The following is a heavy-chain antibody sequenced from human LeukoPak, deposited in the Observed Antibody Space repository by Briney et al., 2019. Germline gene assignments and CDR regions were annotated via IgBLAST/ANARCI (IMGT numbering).Heavy chain of an antibody. CDR3: AKDMGPRHYYGSGEFDY. CDR2: ISWNSGSI. J-gene: IGHJ4*02. D-gene: IGHD3-10*01. V-gene: IGHV3-9*01. Sequence: QTGGSLRLSCAASGFTFDDYAMHWVRQAPGKGLEWVSGISWNSGSIGYADSVKGRFTISRDNAKNSLYLQMNSLRAEDTALYYCAKDMGPRHYYGSGEFDYWGQGTLVTVSS. CDR1: GFTFDDYA.